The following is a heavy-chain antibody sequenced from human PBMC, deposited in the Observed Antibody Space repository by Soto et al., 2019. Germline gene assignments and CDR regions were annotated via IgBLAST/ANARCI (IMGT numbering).Heavy chain of an antibody. Sequence: QVQLVQSGAEVKKPVASVKISCKASGYIFTTYAIHWVRQAPGQSLEWMGWINAGNGNTRYSQKFQGRVTIARDTSASTAYMELSSLRFEDTAVYYCARDPHYYDTTGYCLDSWGQGTLVTVSS. CDR2: INAGNGNT. D-gene: IGHD3-22*01. V-gene: IGHV1-3*01. CDR3: ARDPHYYDTTGYCLDS. J-gene: IGHJ4*02. CDR1: GYIFTTYA.